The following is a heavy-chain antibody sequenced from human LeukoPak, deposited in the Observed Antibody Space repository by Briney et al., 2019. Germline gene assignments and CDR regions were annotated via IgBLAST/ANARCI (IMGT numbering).Heavy chain of an antibody. CDR3: ARDPVVRGVIIDY. CDR1: GYTFTGYY. D-gene: IGHD3-10*01. V-gene: IGHV1-18*04. CDR2: ISAYNGNT. J-gene: IGHJ4*02. Sequence: GASVKVSCKASGYTFTGYYMHWVRQAPGQGLEWMGWISAYNGNTNYAQKLQGRVTMTTDTSTSTAYMELRSLRSDDTAVYYCARDPVVRGVIIDYWGQGTLVTVSS.